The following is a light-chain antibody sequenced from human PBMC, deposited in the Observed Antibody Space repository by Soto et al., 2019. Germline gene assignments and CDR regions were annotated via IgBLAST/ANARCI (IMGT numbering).Light chain of an antibody. Sequence: IQRTHSPCSPSDSVADRVIVTCRARMPTSSYLAWYQQKPGKTPNLLIYAASTMQAGVPSRFSGSGSGTDFTLTISRLQPEDVAAYYCQKYNSAPLTFGGGTKVDI. J-gene: IGKJ4*01. CDR3: QKYNSAPLT. CDR2: AAS. V-gene: IGKV1-27*01. CDR1: MPTSSY.